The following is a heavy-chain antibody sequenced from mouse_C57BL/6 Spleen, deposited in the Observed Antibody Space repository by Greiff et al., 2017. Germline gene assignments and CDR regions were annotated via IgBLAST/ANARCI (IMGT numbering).Heavy chain of an antibody. CDR2: ISYSGST. Sequence: VRLKESGPGLSKPSQTLSLTCSLTGYSITSDYWNWIRKFPGHKLEYLGYISYSGSTYYTPSLNSLISITRDTSKNQYDLQVNSVTTEDTATYYGARYGGAYYAMDYWGQGTSGTVSS. V-gene: IGHV3-8*01. J-gene: IGHJ4*01. CDR1: GYSITSDY. CDR3: ARYGGAYYAMDY.